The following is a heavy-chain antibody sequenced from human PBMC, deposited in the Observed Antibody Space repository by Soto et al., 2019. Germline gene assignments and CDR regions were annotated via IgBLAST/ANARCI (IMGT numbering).Heavy chain of an antibody. D-gene: IGHD4-17*01. CDR1: GYSFSSYW. CDR2: IYPADSDI. CDR3: ATNPFPTPSFGMDV. J-gene: IGHJ6*02. Sequence: PGESLKISCKASGYSFSSYWIAWVRQMPGKGLEWMGIIYPADSDIRYSESSEGHVTISVDKSISTAYLQWSSLKASDTAIYYYATNPFPTPSFGMDVWGQGTTVTV. V-gene: IGHV5-51*01.